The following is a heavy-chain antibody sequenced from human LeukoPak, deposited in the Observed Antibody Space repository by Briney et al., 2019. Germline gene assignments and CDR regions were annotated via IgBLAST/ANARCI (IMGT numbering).Heavy chain of an antibody. CDR3: ARVGSGSYYALLYYFDY. CDR1: GGTFSSYA. J-gene: IGHJ4*02. Sequence: SVKVSCKASGGTFSSYAISWVRQAPGQGLEWMGGIIPIFGTANYAQKFQGRVTITADESTSTAYMELSSLRSEDTAVYYCARVGSGSYYALLYYFDYWGQGTLVTVSS. D-gene: IGHD3-10*01. CDR2: IIPIFGTA. V-gene: IGHV1-69*13.